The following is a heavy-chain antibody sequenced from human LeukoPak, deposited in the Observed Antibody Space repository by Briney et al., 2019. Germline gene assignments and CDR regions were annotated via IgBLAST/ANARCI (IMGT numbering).Heavy chain of an antibody. V-gene: IGHV4-59*01. CDR3: ARLPMVRGVIRDY. J-gene: IGHJ4*02. CDR1: GGSISSYY. CDR2: IYYSGST. D-gene: IGHD3-10*01. Sequence: SETLSLTCTVSGGSISSYYWSWIRQPPGKGLEWIGYIYYSGSTNYNPSLKSRVTISVDTSKNQFPLKLSSVTAADTAVYYCARLPMVRGVIRDYWGQGTLVTVPS.